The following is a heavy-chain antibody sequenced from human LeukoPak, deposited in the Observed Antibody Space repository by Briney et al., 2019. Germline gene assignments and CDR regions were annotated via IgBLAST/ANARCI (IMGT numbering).Heavy chain of an antibody. J-gene: IGHJ4*02. CDR2: ISGSGGST. D-gene: IGHD3-22*01. CDR1: GFTFSSYA. Sequence: GGSLRLSCAASGFTFSSYAMSWVRQAPGKGLDWVSAISGSGGSTYYADSVKGRFTISSDNSKNKLYLQLNSVRAEDTAVYYCAKDRGYASSGYHLFDYWGQGTLVPVSS. V-gene: IGHV3-23*01. CDR3: AKDRGYASSGYHLFDY.